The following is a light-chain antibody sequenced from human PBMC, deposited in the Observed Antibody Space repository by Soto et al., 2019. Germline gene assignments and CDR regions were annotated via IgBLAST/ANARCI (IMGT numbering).Light chain of an antibody. Sequence: EIVLTQSPATLSLSPGERATLSCRARQTVSTYLSWYQHKPGQAPRLLIYGAFSRATDIPDRFSGSGSGTDFTLTINRLEPEDSAVYYCQQYGSLITFGQGTRLEIK. V-gene: IGKV3-11*01. CDR1: QTVSTY. CDR3: QQYGSLIT. CDR2: GAF. J-gene: IGKJ5*01.